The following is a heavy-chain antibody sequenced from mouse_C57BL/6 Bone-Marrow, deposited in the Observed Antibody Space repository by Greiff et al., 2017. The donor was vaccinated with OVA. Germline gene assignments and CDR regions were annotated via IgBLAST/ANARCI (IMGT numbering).Heavy chain of an antibody. CDR3: ARLYGSSYDYAMDY. D-gene: IGHD1-1*01. CDR1: GYTFTSYW. Sequence: VQLQQPGAELVKPGASVKLSCKASGYTFTSYWMHWVKQRPGQGLEWIGMIHPNSGSTNYNEKFKSKATLTVDKSSSTAYMQLSSLTSEDSAVYYCARLYGSSYDYAMDYWGQGTSVTVSS. V-gene: IGHV1-64*01. J-gene: IGHJ4*01. CDR2: IHPNSGST.